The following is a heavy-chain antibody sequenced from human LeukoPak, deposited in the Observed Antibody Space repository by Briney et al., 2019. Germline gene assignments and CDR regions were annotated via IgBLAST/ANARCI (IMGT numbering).Heavy chain of an antibody. CDR1: GDSVSSGSNY. CDR3: ARHLYCGGDCYSGRNHYYGLDV. CDR2: MYYTGST. J-gene: IGHJ6*02. Sequence: SETLSLTCIVSGDSVSSGSNYWSWIRQSPGKGLEWIGYMYYTGSTNYNPSLKSRVSISVDTSKRQFSLKLRSVTAADTAVYYCARHLYCGGDCYSGRNHYYGLDVWGQGTTVTVSS. V-gene: IGHV4-61*01. D-gene: IGHD2-21*02.